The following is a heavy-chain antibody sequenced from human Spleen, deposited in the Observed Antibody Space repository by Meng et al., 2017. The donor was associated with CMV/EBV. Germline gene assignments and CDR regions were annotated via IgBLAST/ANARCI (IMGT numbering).Heavy chain of an antibody. CDR3: AKDPGVYGDYALQL. V-gene: IGHV3-33*06. CDR2: IWNDATEK. J-gene: IGHJ4*02. CDR1: GFIFSSYG. D-gene: IGHD4-17*01. Sequence: GESLKISCAASGFIFSSYGMHWVRQAPDKGLEWVALIWNDATEKYYAESVKGRFTISRDNSKKMLYLEMNSLRAEDTAVYYCAKDPGVYGDYALQLWGQGTLVTVSS.